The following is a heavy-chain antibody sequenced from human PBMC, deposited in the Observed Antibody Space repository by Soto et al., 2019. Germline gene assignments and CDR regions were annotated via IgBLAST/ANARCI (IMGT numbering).Heavy chain of an antibody. J-gene: IGHJ3*02. Sequence: QVQLVESGGGLVQPGKSLRLSCAASGFTFRTYGMHWVRQVPGKGLEWAASISYDGKNKNYADSEKGRFTISRDNSKNTPNLQMNSLRAEDTAVFYWAKEGLGCCSGGNCYSGAFDIWGQGTMVTVSS. CDR3: AKEGLGCCSGGNCYSGAFDI. D-gene: IGHD2-15*01. CDR2: ISYDGKNK. V-gene: IGHV3-30*18. CDR1: GFTFRTYG.